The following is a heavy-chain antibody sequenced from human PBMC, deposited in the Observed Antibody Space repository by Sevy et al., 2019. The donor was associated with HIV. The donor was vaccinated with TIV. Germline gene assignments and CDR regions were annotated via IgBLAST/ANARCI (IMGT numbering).Heavy chain of an antibody. V-gene: IGHV3-66*01. J-gene: IGHJ6*02. D-gene: IGHD6-6*01. CDR2: IYSGGIT. Sequence: GGSLRLSCAASGFTVSSNYMSWVRQAPGKGLEWVSVIYSGGITYYADSVKGRFTISRDNSKNTLYLQMNSLRAEDTAVYYCARSLGSSSPYYYGMDVWGQWTTVTVSS. CDR1: GFTVSSNY. CDR3: ARSLGSSSPYYYGMDV.